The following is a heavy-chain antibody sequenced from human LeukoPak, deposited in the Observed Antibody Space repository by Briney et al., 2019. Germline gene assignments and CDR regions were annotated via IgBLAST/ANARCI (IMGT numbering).Heavy chain of an antibody. V-gene: IGHV3-23*01. D-gene: IGHD5-18*01. CDR1: GFTFSSYE. Sequence: GGSLRLSCAASGFTFSSYEMNWVRQAPGKGLEWVSSISASGGSTYYADSVKGRFTISRDNSKNTLYLQMNSLRAEDTAVYYCAKDFLGRGYSDVVGLVFDYWGQGTLVPVSS. CDR3: AKDFLGRGYSDVVGLVFDY. CDR2: ISASGGST. J-gene: IGHJ4*02.